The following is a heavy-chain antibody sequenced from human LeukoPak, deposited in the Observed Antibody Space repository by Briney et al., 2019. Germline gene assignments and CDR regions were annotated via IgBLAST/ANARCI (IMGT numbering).Heavy chain of an antibody. V-gene: IGHV3-23*01. Sequence: GGSLRLSCAASGYTFTRYGMTWVRRAPGKGPEWVSSISDNGGGTYYADSVKGRFTISRDNSKNTLYLQMHSLRAEDTAVYYCAKDPRYCSGGTCYFSAMEVWGQGTTVTVSS. J-gene: IGHJ6*02. CDR1: GYTFTRYG. CDR3: AKDPRYCSGGTCYFSAMEV. CDR2: ISDNGGGT. D-gene: IGHD2-15*01.